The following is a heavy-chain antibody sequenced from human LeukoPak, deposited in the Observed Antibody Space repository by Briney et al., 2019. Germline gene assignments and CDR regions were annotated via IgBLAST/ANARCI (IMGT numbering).Heavy chain of an antibody. D-gene: IGHD1-1*01. V-gene: IGHV3-66*02. Sequence: GGSLRLSCAASGFTVSSNYMSWVRQAPGKGLEPVPVIYSGGSTYYADSVKGRFTISRDNSKNTLYLQMNSLRAEDTAVYYCARERHDYYYMDVWGKGTTVTVSS. CDR1: GFTVSSNY. CDR2: IYSGGST. J-gene: IGHJ6*03. CDR3: ARERHDYYYMDV.